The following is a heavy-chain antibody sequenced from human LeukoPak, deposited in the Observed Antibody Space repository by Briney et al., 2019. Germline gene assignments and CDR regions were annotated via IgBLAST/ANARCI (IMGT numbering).Heavy chain of an antibody. D-gene: IGHD2-2*01. J-gene: IGHJ4*02. CDR3: ARDRGGKGSAIFY. Sequence: ASVKVSCKASGYNFPSYGVNWVRQAPGQGLEWMGWIRPHTGETNSAQRFQDRVTMTTDTSTTTAYMELRSLRFDDTAVYYCARDRGGKGSAIFYWGQGSLVTVSS. V-gene: IGHV1-18*01. CDR1: GYNFPSYG. CDR2: IRPHTGET.